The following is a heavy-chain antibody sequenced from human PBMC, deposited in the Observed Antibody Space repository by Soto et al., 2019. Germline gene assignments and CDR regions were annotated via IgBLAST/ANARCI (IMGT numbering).Heavy chain of an antibody. CDR1: GFTLQNYA. CDR2: LIGGHYGT. J-gene: IGHJ5*02. V-gene: IGHV3-23*01. CDR3: AKGKSTGDIDWFDP. Sequence: SLRLSCTASGFTLQNYAMAWVRQAPGKGLEWVSTLIGGHYGTAYSYSVKGRFTVSRDNSKNCLYLQMNSLGVEDTAMYFCAKGKSTGDIDWFDPWGQGSLVTVSS. D-gene: IGHD3-10*01.